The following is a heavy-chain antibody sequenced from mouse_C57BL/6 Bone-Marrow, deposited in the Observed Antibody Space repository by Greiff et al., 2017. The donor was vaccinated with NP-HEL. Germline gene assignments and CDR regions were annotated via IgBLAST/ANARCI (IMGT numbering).Heavy chain of an antibody. Sequence: VQLKQSGTVLARPGASVKMSCKTSGYTFTSYWMHWVKQRPGQGLEWIGAIYPGNSDTSYNQKFKGKAKLTAVTSASTAYMELSSLTNEDSAVYYCTLYYGSSFWYFDVWGTGTTVTVSS. CDR2: IYPGNSDT. V-gene: IGHV1-5*01. J-gene: IGHJ1*03. CDR3: TLYYGSSFWYFDV. CDR1: GYTFTSYW. D-gene: IGHD1-1*01.